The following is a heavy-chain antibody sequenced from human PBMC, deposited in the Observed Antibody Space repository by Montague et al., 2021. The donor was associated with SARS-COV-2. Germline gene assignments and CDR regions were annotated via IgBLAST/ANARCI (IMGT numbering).Heavy chain of an antibody. CDR1: GFTFSTYG. D-gene: IGHD5-18*01. Sequence: SLRLSCAASGFTFSTYGMYWVRQAPGKGLEWVAVISFDGSNKYYADSVKGRFTISRDNSKNTVCLQMNSLRGEDTAVYYCAKGDTSPGDYWGQGTLVTVSS. CDR2: ISFDGSNK. CDR3: AKGDTSPGDY. J-gene: IGHJ4*02. V-gene: IGHV3-30*18.